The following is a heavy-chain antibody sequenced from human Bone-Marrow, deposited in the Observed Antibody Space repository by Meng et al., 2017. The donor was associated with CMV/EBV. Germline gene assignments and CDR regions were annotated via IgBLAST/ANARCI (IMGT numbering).Heavy chain of an antibody. Sequence: ASVKVSCKASGYTFTSYDINWVRQATGQGLEWMGWMNPNSGNTGYAQKFQGRVTMTRNTSISTAYMELSSLRSEDTAVYYCASGDPKFYYYYGMDVWGQGTTVTVSS. J-gene: IGHJ6*02. CDR3: ASGDPKFYYYYGMDV. CDR2: MNPNSGNT. V-gene: IGHV1-8*01. CDR1: GYTFTSYD.